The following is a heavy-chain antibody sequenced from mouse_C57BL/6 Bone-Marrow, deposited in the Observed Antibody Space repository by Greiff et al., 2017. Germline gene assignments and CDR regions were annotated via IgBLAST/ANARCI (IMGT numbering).Heavy chain of an antibody. J-gene: IGHJ3*01. D-gene: IGHD2-3*01. Sequence: QVQLQQPGAELVMPGASVKLSCKASGYTFTSYWMHWVKQRPGQGLEWIGEIDPSDSYTNYNQKFKGKSTLTVDKSSSTAYMQLSRLTSEDSAVYYWARGGWLRFAYWGQGTLVTVSA. CDR3: ARGGWLRFAY. V-gene: IGHV1-69*01. CDR2: IDPSDSYT. CDR1: GYTFTSYW.